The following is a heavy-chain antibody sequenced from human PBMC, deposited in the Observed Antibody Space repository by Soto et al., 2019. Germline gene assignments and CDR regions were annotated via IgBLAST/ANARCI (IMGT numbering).Heavy chain of an antibody. V-gene: IGHV3-15*01. CDR1: GFNFGASW. CDR3: FSFSYCAIIIVLFYY. Sequence: GGYLRLSCAASGFNFGASWMAWVRQAPGKGLEWVGRIKSKTDGGTPDYAAPVKGRFAISRDDSKNKVYLQMNSLKTEDTGIYFFFSFSYCAIIIVLFYYCGQGSLVTVSS. D-gene: IGHD2-21*01. J-gene: IGHJ4*01. CDR2: IKSKTDGGTP.